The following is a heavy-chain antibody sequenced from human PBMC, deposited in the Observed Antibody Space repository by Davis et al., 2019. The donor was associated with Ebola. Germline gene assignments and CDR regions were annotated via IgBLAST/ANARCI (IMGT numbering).Heavy chain of an antibody. V-gene: IGHV1-2*02. CDR3: ARDDKVMHFDF. Sequence: ASVKVSCKASGYIFTTYDINWVRQAPGQGPEWMGWISLNSGSTKYSHNFQGRVTMTRDTSINTAHMELSGLTSDDTAVYYCARDDKVMHFDFWGQGTLVTVSS. D-gene: IGHD3-16*01. CDR2: ISLNSGST. CDR1: GYIFTTYD. J-gene: IGHJ4*02.